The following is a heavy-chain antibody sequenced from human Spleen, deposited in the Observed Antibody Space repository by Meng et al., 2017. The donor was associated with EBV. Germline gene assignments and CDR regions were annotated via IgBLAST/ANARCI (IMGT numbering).Heavy chain of an antibody. J-gene: IGHJ4*02. D-gene: IGHD2-2*01. V-gene: IGHV1-3*01. CDR2: INAANGNT. CDR1: GYTFTTHA. Sequence: AQFLQSGVGVKGPGASGKVSCRTSGYTFTTHAIHWVRQAPGQRLEWMGWINAANGNTKYSQQFQARLTITGDTSASTAYMELSGLSSEDTAVYYCARYFCSTISCHLDYWGQGTLVTVSS. CDR3: ARYFCSTISCHLDY.